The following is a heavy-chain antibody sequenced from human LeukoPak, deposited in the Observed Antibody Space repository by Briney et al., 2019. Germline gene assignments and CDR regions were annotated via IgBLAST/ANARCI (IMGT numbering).Heavy chain of an antibody. CDR1: GFTFSSYA. J-gene: IGHJ4*02. CDR3: AREAKFDY. Sequence: GGSLRLSCAASGFTFSSYAMSWVRQAPGEGLEWVSSISSSSSYIYYADSVKGRFTISRDNAKNSLYLQMNSLRAEDTAVYYCAREAKFDYWGQGTLVTVSS. V-gene: IGHV3-21*01. CDR2: ISSSSSYI.